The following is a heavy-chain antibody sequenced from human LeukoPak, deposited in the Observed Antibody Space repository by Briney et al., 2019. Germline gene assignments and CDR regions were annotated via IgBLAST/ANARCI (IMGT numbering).Heavy chain of an antibody. CDR3: ATYSSLNRREFQY. Sequence: PGGSLRLSCAGSGFRFSTYSIKWVRQAPGKGLQWVSHIGGSGSFIYYADSVRGRFTISRDNAKNSVYLQMNSLRDEDTGVYYCATYSSLNRREFQYWGQGTLLTVSS. CDR1: GFRFSTYS. CDR2: IGGSGSFI. D-gene: IGHD3-22*01. V-gene: IGHV3-48*02. J-gene: IGHJ1*01.